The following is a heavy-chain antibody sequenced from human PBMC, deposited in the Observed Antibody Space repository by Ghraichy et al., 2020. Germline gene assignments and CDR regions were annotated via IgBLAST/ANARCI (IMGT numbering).Heavy chain of an antibody. CDR1: GFSFSSHW. Sequence: GGSLRLSCGASGFSFSSHWMSWVRQVPGKAPEWVANINQDAREKYYADSVKGRFTISRDNAKNSLYLQMNSLRVEDTAIYYCTRDGVAPGYYLDAWGQGILVTVSS. CDR3: TRDGVAPGYYLDA. D-gene: IGHD1-1*01. J-gene: IGHJ4*02. V-gene: IGHV3-7*01. CDR2: INQDAREK.